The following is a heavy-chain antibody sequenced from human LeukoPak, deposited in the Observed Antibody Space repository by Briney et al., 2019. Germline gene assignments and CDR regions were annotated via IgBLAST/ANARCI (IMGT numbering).Heavy chain of an antibody. Sequence: GGSLRLSCAASGFTLSSYAMSWVRQAPGKGLVWVSSISANGGSTNYADSVKGRFTISRDNSKNTVYLQMNSLRAEDTAVYYCAKVMKGSERLTMVRGVIIKTAGLYYMDVWGKGTTVTVSS. V-gene: IGHV3-23*01. CDR1: GFTLSSYA. CDR2: ISANGGST. D-gene: IGHD3-10*01. J-gene: IGHJ6*03. CDR3: AKVMKGSERLTMVRGVIIKTAGLYYMDV.